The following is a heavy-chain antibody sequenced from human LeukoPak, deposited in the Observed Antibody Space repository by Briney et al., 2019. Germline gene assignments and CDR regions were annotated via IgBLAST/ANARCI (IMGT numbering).Heavy chain of an antibody. CDR3: ARDSRVVVVAAILSGLSWFDP. J-gene: IGHJ5*02. CDR2: IRNKANSYAT. V-gene: IGHV3-73*01. CDR1: GFTFSGSA. D-gene: IGHD2-15*01. Sequence: GGSLRLSCAASGFTFSGSAMHWVRQASGKGLEWVGRIRNKANSYATAYAASVKGRFTISRDDSKNTAYLQMNSLKTEDTAVYYCARDSRVVVVAAILSGLSWFDPWGQGTLVTVSS.